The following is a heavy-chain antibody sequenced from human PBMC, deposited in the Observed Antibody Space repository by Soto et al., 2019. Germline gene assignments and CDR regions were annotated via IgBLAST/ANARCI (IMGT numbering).Heavy chain of an antibody. D-gene: IGHD3-3*01. Sequence: EVQLLESGGGLVQPGGSLRLSCAASGFTFSSYAMSWVRQAPGKGLEWVSAISGSGGSTYYADSVKGRFTISRDNSKNTLYLQMNSLRAEDTAVYYCAKGSHYDFWSGYPNWFDPWGQPTLVTVSS. CDR1: GFTFSSYA. V-gene: IGHV3-23*01. CDR2: ISGSGGST. CDR3: AKGSHYDFWSGYPNWFDP. J-gene: IGHJ5*02.